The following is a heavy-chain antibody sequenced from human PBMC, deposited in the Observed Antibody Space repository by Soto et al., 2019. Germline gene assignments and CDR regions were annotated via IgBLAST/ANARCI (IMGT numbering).Heavy chain of an antibody. Sequence: GGSLRLSCAASGFTFSSYAMSWVRQAPGKGLEWVSAISGSGGSTYYADSVKGRFTISRDNSKNTLYLQMNSLRAEDTAVYYCAKDDRSGSSWSKDYWGQGTLVTVSS. D-gene: IGHD6-13*01. CDR3: AKDDRSGSSWSKDY. CDR2: ISGSGGST. CDR1: GFTFSSYA. V-gene: IGHV3-23*01. J-gene: IGHJ4*02.